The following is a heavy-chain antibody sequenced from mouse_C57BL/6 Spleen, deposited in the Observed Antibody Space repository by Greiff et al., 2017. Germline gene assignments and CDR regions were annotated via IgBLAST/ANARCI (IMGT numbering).Heavy chain of an antibody. Sequence: EVQLVESGPGLVKPSQSLSLTCPVTGYSITSGYYWNWIRQFPGNKLEWMGYISYDGSNNYNPSLKNRISITRDPSKNQFFLKLNSVTTEDTATYYCARAGPYYFDYWGQGTTLTVSS. CDR3: ARAGPYYFDY. J-gene: IGHJ2*01. CDR2: ISYDGSN. CDR1: GYSITSGYY. D-gene: IGHD3-2*02. V-gene: IGHV3-6*01.